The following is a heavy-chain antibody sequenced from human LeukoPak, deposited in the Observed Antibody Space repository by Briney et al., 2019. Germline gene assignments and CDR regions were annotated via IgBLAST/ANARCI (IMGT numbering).Heavy chain of an antibody. Sequence: GGSLRLSCAASGFTFSTYAMSWVRQAPGKELEWVSAISGNGGSTYYADSVKARFTISRDNAKNSLYLQMNSLRAEDTAVYYCARENAIQLWSFDYWGQGTLVTVSS. V-gene: IGHV3-23*01. CDR3: ARENAIQLWSFDY. CDR2: ISGNGGST. CDR1: GFTFSTYA. J-gene: IGHJ4*02. D-gene: IGHD5-18*01.